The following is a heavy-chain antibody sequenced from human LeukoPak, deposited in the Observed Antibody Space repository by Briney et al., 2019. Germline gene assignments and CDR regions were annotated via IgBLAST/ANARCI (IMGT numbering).Heavy chain of an antibody. J-gene: IGHJ4*02. V-gene: IGHV3-23*01. Sequence: GGSLRLSCAPSGFTFSGYSMSWVRHAPGKGPEFVSTIIGSGDATYYADSVKGRFTISRDNSKNTLYMQMNSLRAEDTSVTYCAKDRHSRSSLGFDYWGQGALVIVSS. D-gene: IGHD3-22*01. CDR3: AKDRHSRSSLGFDY. CDR2: IIGSGDAT. CDR1: GFTFSGYS.